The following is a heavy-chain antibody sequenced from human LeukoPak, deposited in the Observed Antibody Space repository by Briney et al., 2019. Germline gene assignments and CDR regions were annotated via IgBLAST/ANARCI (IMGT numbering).Heavy chain of an antibody. CDR1: GYTFTGYY. CDR2: INPNSGGT. D-gene: IGHD5-12*01. CDR3: ARDVRGYSGYGTASDY. J-gene: IGHJ4*02. Sequence: ASLKVSCKASGYTFTGYYMHSVRQAPGQGLEWMGWINPNSGGTNYAQKFQGRVTMTRDTSISTAYMELSRLRSDDTAVYYCARDVRGYSGYGTASDYWGQGTLVTVSS. V-gene: IGHV1-2*02.